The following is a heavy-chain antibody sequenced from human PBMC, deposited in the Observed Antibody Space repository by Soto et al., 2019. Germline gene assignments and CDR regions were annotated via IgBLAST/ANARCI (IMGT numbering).Heavy chain of an antibody. CDR2: IYYSGST. CDR1: GGSISSSSYY. CDR3: ARLISVGATCWFDP. V-gene: IGHV4-39*01. J-gene: IGHJ5*02. D-gene: IGHD1-26*01. Sequence: QLQLQESGPGLVKPSETLSLTCTVSGGSISSSSYYWGWIRQPPGKGLEWIGSIYYSGSTYYNPSLKSRVTISVDTSKNQFSLKLSSVTAADTAVYYCARLISVGATCWFDPWGQGTLVTVSS.